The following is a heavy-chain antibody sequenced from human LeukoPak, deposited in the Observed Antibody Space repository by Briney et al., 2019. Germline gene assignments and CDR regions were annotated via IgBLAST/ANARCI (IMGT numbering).Heavy chain of an antibody. CDR2: IYYSGST. CDR1: GGSISSYY. J-gene: IGHJ5*02. CDR3: ARTYSSSWFPNWFDP. Sequence: PSETLSLTCTVSGGSISSYYWSWIRQPPGKGLEWIGYIYYSGSTNYNPSLKSRVTISVDTSKNQFSLKLSSVTAADTAVYYCARTYSSSWFPNWFDPWGQGTLVTVSS. V-gene: IGHV4-59*01. D-gene: IGHD6-13*01.